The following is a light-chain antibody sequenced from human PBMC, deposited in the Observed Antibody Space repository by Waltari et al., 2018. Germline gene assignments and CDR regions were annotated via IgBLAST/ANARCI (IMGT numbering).Light chain of an antibody. J-gene: IGKJ1*01. CDR3: QQYYTYPRT. Sequence: TQSPATLSLSPGERATLSCRASQSVDTYLAWYQQKPGKAPKLLMYATSTMQSGVPSRFSGSGSGTDFTLTISCLQSEDFATNYCQQYYTYPRTFGQGTKVET. CDR2: ATS. V-gene: IGKV1-8*01. CDR1: QSVDTY.